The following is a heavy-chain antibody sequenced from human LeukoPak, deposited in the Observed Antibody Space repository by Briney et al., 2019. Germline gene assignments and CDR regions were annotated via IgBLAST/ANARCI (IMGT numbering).Heavy chain of an antibody. V-gene: IGHV3-11*04. D-gene: IGHD6-19*01. CDR3: ATSQSSVAGIVGD. J-gene: IGHJ4*02. CDR1: GFTFSDYF. CDR2: ISGSGSNK. Sequence: GGSLRLSCAVSGFTFSDYFMTWIRQAPGKGLEWVSYISGSGSNKYYADSVKGRFTISRDNAKNSLYLQMNSLRVEDTAVYYCATSQSSVAGIVGDWGQGTPVTVSS.